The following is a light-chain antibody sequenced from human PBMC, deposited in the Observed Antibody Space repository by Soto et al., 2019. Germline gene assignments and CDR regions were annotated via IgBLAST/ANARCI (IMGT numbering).Light chain of an antibody. Sequence: IVLTLSPGTLSFSTGWTTTRSCMASQSVSIKLAWYQQKPGQAPRLLISGASSRATGIPDRFSGSGSGTDFTLTISRLEPEDFALYYCQHYVERSPITFGQGTRLEIK. CDR3: QHYVERSPIT. CDR1: QSVSIK. V-gene: IGKV3-20*01. CDR2: GAS. J-gene: IGKJ5*01.